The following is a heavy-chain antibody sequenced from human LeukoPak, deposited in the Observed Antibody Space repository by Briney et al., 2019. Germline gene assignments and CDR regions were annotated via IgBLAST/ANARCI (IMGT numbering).Heavy chain of an antibody. CDR2: IYSGGNT. J-gene: IGHJ4*02. CDR3: ARDTGCFDY. V-gene: IGHV3-66*01. D-gene: IGHD1-14*01. CDR1: GFTVSSNY. Sequence: PGGSLRLSCAASGFTVSSNYMSWDRQAPGKGLEWVSFIYSGGNTYYTDSVKGRFTISRDNSKNTLYLQMNNLRAEDTAVYYCARDTGCFDYWGQGTLVTVSS.